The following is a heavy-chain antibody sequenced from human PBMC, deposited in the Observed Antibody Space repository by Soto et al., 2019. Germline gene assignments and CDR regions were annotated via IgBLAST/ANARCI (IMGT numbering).Heavy chain of an antibody. J-gene: IGHJ4*02. CDR2: ILPVSAPP. CDR1: GGTLNNYA. D-gene: IGHD3-3*01. V-gene: IGHV1-69*13. Sequence: AVKVSCKASGGTLNNYAINWVRQAPGQGLEWMGGILPVSAPPDYAQKFQGRVSITADHSTSTVYMELSRLKSDDTAVYFCATDSNYDVSNSFWGQGTLVTVSS. CDR3: ATDSNYDVSNSF.